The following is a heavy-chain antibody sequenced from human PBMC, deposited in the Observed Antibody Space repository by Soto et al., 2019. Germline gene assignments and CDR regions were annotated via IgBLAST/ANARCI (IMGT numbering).Heavy chain of an antibody. V-gene: IGHV4-38-2*01. Sequence: PSETLSLTCAVSGYSISSGYYWGWIRQPPGKGLEWIVSIYHSGSTYYNPSLKSRVTISVDTSKNQFSLKLSSVTAADTAVYYCASTKRGYYDFWSGYSYYFDYWGQGTLVTV. J-gene: IGHJ4*02. CDR1: GYSISSGYY. CDR2: IYHSGST. CDR3: ASTKRGYYDFWSGYSYYFDY. D-gene: IGHD3-3*01.